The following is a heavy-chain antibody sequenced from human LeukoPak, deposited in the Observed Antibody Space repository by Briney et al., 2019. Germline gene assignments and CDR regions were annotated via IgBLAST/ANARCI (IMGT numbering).Heavy chain of an antibody. J-gene: IGHJ5*02. V-gene: IGHV3-23*01. CDR1: VFSFNNYA. CDR2: ISGSGDST. D-gene: IGHD6-19*01. CDR3: ARDRYSSGSNEGFDP. Sequence: GGSLRLSCAVVVFSFNNYAMTWVRQAPGKGLEWVSAISGSGDSTYYADSVKGRFTISRDNSKNTLYLQMNSLRAEDTAVYYCARDRYSSGSNEGFDPWGQGTLVTVSS.